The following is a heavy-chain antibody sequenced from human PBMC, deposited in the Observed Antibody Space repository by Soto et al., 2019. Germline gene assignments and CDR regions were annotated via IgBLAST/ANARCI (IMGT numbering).Heavy chain of an antibody. V-gene: IGHV1-24*01. D-gene: IGHD2-2*01. Sequence: ASVKVSCKVSGYTLTELSMHWVRQAPGKGLEWMGGFDPEDGETIYAQKFQGRVTMTGDTSTDTAYMELSSLRSEDTAVYYCATYQLSHPGSFDYWGQGTLVTVSS. CDR3: ATYQLSHPGSFDY. CDR2: FDPEDGET. J-gene: IGHJ4*02. CDR1: GYTLTELS.